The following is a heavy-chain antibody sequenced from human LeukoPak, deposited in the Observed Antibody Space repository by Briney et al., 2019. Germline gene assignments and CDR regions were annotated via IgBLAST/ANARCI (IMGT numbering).Heavy chain of an antibody. D-gene: IGHD3-3*01. CDR3: AKTYYDFWSGLDHYWYFDL. CDR1: GGSLSSYY. CDR2: IYTSGST. Sequence: SETLSLTCTVSGGSLSSYYWSWVRHPAGKGLEWIGRIYTSGSTNYNPSLTSRVTMSVDTSKNQFSLKLSSVTAADTAVYYCAKTYYDFWSGLDHYWYFDLWGRGTLVTVSS. J-gene: IGHJ2*01. V-gene: IGHV4-4*07.